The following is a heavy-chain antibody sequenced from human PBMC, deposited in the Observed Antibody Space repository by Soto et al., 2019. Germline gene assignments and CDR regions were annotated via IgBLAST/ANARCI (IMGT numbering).Heavy chain of an antibody. D-gene: IGHD3-22*01. Sequence: GESLKISCRTSGYKFTSSWIAWVRQMPGKGLEWMGIIFPSDSDTRYSPSFQGQVAISADRSTSTVFLQWASLKASDTAVYFCARKDKSGYFNWFDPWGQGTLVTVSS. J-gene: IGHJ5*02. CDR3: ARKDKSGYFNWFDP. CDR1: GYKFTSSW. V-gene: IGHV5-51*01. CDR2: IFPSDSDT.